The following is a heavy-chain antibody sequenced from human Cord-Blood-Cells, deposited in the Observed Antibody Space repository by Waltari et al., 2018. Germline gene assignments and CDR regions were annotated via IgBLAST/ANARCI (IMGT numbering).Heavy chain of an antibody. D-gene: IGHD1-1*01. CDR1: GYTFTGYY. Sequence: QVQLVQSGAEVKKPGASVKVSCKASGYTFTGYYMHWVRQAPGQGLEWMGWINPNSGGTNHAQKFHGRVTMTRDTSISTAYMERSRLRSDDTAVYYCAGTSYDWDFDYWGQGTLVTVSS. CDR2: INPNSGGT. V-gene: IGHV1-2*02. J-gene: IGHJ4*02. CDR3: AGTSYDWDFDY.